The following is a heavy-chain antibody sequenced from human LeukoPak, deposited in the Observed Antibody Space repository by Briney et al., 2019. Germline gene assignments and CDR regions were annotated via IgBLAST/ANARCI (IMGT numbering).Heavy chain of an antibody. V-gene: IGHV4-59*12. CDR1: GGSISSYY. Sequence: ASETLSLTCTVSGGSISSYYWSWIRQPPGRGLGWIGYIYYSGSTNYNPSLESRVTISVDTSKNEFSLKVRSVTAADTAVYFCARTHCEGDCFSAIRYWGQGTPVTVSS. J-gene: IGHJ4*02. CDR3: ARTHCEGDCFSAIRY. CDR2: IYYSGST. D-gene: IGHD2-21*02.